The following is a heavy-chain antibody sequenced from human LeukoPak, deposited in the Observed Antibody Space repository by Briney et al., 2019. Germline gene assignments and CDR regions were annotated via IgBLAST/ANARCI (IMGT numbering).Heavy chain of an antibody. Sequence: ASVKVSCKASGYTFTSYGISWVRQAPGQGLEWMGWISAYNGNTNYAQKLQGRVTMTTDTSTSTAYMELRSLRSDDTAVYYCARVKGIAVALTLAYWGQGTLVTVSS. J-gene: IGHJ4*02. CDR3: ARVKGIAVALTLAY. CDR1: GYTFTSYG. CDR2: ISAYNGNT. D-gene: IGHD6-19*01. V-gene: IGHV1-18*01.